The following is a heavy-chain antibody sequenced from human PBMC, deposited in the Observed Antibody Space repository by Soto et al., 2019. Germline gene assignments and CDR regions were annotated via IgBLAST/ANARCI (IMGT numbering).Heavy chain of an antibody. J-gene: IGHJ6*02. CDR2: ISAYNGNT. CDR1: GYTFTSYG. V-gene: IGHV1-18*01. CDR3: ARFLSGSVGGNYYYYGMDV. D-gene: IGHD1-26*01. Sequence: QVQLVQSGAEVKKPGASVKVSCKASGYTFTSYGISWVRQAPGQGLEWMGWISAYNGNTNYAQKLQGRVTMTTDTSTSTASMELRSRRADDTAVYYCARFLSGSVGGNYYYYGMDVWGQGTTVTVSS.